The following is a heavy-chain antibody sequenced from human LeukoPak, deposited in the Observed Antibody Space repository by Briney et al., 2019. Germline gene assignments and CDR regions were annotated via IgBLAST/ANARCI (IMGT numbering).Heavy chain of an antibody. Sequence: PSETLSLTCTVSGGSISSYYWSWIRQPPGKGLEWIGYIYYSGSTNYNPSLKSRVTISVDTSKNQFSLKLSSVTAADTAVYYCARLRAFSYYYGMDVWGQGTTVTVSS. CDR2: IYYSGST. V-gene: IGHV4-59*08. J-gene: IGHJ6*02. CDR3: ARLRAFSYYYGMDV. CDR1: GGSISSYY.